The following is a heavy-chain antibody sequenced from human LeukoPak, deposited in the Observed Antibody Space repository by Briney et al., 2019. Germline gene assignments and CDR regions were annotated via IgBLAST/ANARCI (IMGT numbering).Heavy chain of an antibody. CDR1: GFTFSSYG. J-gene: IGHJ4*02. D-gene: IGHD2-2*01. CDR3: ARETDSTLFDY. CDR2: ISSSGSTI. V-gene: IGHV3-48*04. Sequence: PGGSLRLSCAASGFTFSSYGMSWVRQAPGKGLEWVSAISSSGSTIYYADSVKGRFTMSRDNAKNSLYLQMNSLRAEDTAVYYCARETDSTLFDYWGQGSLVTVSS.